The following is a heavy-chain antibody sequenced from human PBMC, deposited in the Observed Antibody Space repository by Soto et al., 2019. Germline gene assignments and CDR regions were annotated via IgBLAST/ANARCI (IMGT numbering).Heavy chain of an antibody. D-gene: IGHD3-3*01. CDR2: IKSKTDGGTT. CDR1: GFTFSNAW. V-gene: IGHV3-15*01. CDR3: TTDLYYDFWSGYSYPYYYYGMDV. Sequence: NPGGSLRLSCAVSGFTFSNAWMSWVRQAPGKGLEWVGRIKSKTDGGTTDYAAPVKGRFTISRDESKNTLYLQMNSLKTEDTAVYYCTTDLYYDFWSGYSYPYYYYGMDVWGQGTTVTVSS. J-gene: IGHJ6*02.